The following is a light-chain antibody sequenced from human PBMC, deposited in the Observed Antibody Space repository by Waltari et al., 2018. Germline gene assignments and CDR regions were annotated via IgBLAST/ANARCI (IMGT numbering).Light chain of an antibody. Sequence: DIQMTQFPSSVPASVGDRVTITCRASPEITSYLAWYQQKPGKSPKLLMYYASSLLSGVPARFSGSGYGTEFTLTISSLQPEDFATYYCQQGKSFPLTFGGGTKVEIK. CDR1: PEITSY. J-gene: IGKJ4*01. CDR3: QQGKSFPLT. CDR2: YAS. V-gene: IGKV1-12*01.